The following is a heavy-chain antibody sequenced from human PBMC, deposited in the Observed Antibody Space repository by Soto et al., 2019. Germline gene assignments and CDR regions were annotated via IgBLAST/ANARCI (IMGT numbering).Heavy chain of an antibody. J-gene: IGHJ5*02. CDR3: AREERYIRYLDWLPHGGLGIDP. V-gene: IGHV3-21*01. Sequence: EVQLVESGGGLVKPGGSLRLSCAASGFTFSSYSMNWVRQAPGKGLEWVSSISSSSSYIYYADSVKGRFTISRDNAKNSLDLQMNSLRAEDTAVYYCAREERYIRYLDWLPHGGLGIDPWRQGTLVTVSS. CDR2: ISSSSSYI. CDR1: GFTFSSYS. D-gene: IGHD3-9*01.